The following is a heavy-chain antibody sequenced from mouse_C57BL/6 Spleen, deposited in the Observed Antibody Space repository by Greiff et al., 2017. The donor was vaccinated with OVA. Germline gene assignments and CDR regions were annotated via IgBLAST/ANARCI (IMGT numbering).Heavy chain of an antibody. CDR1: GYTFTSYW. CDR2: IHPSDSDT. Sequence: QVHVKQPGAELVKPGASVKVSCKASGYTFTSYWMHWVKQRPGQGLEWIGRIHPSDSDTNYNQKFKGKATLTVDKSSSPAYMQLSSLTSEDSAVYDCAIPYGSSYFDYWGQGTTLTVSS. J-gene: IGHJ2*01. CDR3: AIPYGSSYFDY. V-gene: IGHV1-74*01. D-gene: IGHD1-1*01.